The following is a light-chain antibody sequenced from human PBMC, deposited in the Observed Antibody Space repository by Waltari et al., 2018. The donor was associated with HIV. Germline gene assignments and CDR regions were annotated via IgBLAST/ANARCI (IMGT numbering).Light chain of an antibody. J-gene: IGLJ2*01. Sequence: SALTQPASVSGSPGQSITISCSGTGSAVGTSKYVSWYQQHPGKAPKLLIYEVFNRPAGISNRFAGSKSGNTASLTVSGLRTEDEADYCCTSYTTSTTLIFGGGTTVTVL. CDR3: TSYTTSTTLI. CDR2: EVF. V-gene: IGLV2-14*01. CDR1: GSAVGTSKY.